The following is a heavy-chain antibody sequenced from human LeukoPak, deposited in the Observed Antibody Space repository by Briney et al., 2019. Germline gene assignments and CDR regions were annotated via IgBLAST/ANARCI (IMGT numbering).Heavy chain of an antibody. CDR1: GFTFSNYG. Sequence: GGSLRLSCTASGFTFSNYGMSWVRQAPGKGLEWVSAISDSDGHTYYADSVKGRFTISRDNSKNTLYLQMNSLRAEDTAVYYCAKDYSSGYYYDYWGQGTLVTVSS. CDR3: AKDYSSGYYYDY. D-gene: IGHD3-22*01. V-gene: IGHV3-23*01. CDR2: ISDSDGHT. J-gene: IGHJ4*02.